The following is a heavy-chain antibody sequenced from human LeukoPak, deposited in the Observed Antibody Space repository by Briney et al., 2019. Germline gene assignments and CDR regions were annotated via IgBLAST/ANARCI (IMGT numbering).Heavy chain of an antibody. CDR1: GYTFTGYY. J-gene: IGHJ4*02. CDR2: INPNSGGT. V-gene: IGHV1-2*02. D-gene: IGHD6-13*01. Sequence: ASVKVSCKAAGYTFTGYYMHWVRQAPGQGLEWMGWINPNSGGTNYAQKFQGRVTMTRDTSISTAYMELSRLRSDDTAVYYCARKGHSSSWHLFDYWGQGTLVTVSS. CDR3: ARKGHSSSWHLFDY.